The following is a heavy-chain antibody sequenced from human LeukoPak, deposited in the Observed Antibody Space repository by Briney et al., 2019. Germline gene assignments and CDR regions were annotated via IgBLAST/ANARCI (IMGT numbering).Heavy chain of an antibody. J-gene: IGHJ4*02. CDR1: GLTSSSHA. CDR3: AKPAGYSSGWDPFDY. V-gene: IGHV3-23*01. D-gene: IGHD6-19*01. Sequence: GGSLRLSCAASGLTSSSHAMSWVRQAPGKGLEWVSAISGSGGSTYYADSVKGRFTISRDNSKNTLYLQMNSLRAEDTAVYYCAKPAGYSSGWDPFDYWGQGTLVTVSS. CDR2: ISGSGGST.